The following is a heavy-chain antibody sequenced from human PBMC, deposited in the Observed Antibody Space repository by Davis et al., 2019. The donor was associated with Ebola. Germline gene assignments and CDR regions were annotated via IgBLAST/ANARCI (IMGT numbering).Heavy chain of an antibody. CDR2: IYYSGST. CDR1: GGSISSYY. Sequence: PGGSLRLSCTVSGGSISSYYWSWIRQPPGKGLEWFGYIYYSGSTNYNPSLKSRVTISVDTSKNQFSLKLSSVTAADTAVYYCARGPDCGGDCYYYYYYGMDVWGQGTTVTVSS. J-gene: IGHJ6*02. V-gene: IGHV4-59*01. CDR3: ARGPDCGGDCYYYYYYGMDV. D-gene: IGHD2-21*01.